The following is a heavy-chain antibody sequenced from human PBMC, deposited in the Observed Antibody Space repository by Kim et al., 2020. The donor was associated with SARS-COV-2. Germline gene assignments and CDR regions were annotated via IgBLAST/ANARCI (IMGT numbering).Heavy chain of an antibody. D-gene: IGHD3-10*01. J-gene: IGHJ6*02. Sequence: GGSLRLSCAASGFTFSSYGMHWVRQAPGKGLEWVAVISYDGSNKYYADSVKGRFTISRDNSKNTLYLQMNSLRAEDTAVYYCARDRLLWFGEFFIGMDVWGQGTTVTSP. CDR3: ARDRLLWFGEFFIGMDV. V-gene: IGHV3-33*05. CDR1: GFTFSSYG. CDR2: ISYDGSNK.